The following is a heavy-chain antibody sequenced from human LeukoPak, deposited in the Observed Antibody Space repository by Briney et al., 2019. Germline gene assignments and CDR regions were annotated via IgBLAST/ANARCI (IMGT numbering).Heavy chain of an antibody. CDR3: ARGDGYGMDY. Sequence: GGSLRLSCAVSGFTFSSYAVHWVRQAPGKGLVWVSSIKSDGSATSHADSVKGRFTISRDNAKNTLYLQMNSLRAEDMAVYYCARGDGYGMDYWGQGTRVTASS. J-gene: IGHJ4*02. CDR1: GFTFSSYA. V-gene: IGHV3-74*01. CDR2: IKSDGSAT. D-gene: IGHD5-24*01.